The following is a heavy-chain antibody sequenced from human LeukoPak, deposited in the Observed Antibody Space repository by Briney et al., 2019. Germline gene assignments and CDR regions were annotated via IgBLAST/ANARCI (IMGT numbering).Heavy chain of an antibody. CDR1: GYTFTTYE. Sequence: ASVKVSCKASGYTFTTYEIHWVRQATGQGLEWLGWMNPNSGSTSYAQKFHGRVIITRNPSINTAYIELSSLRSDDTAVYCCARGSSRSFDYWGQGTLVTVSS. J-gene: IGHJ4*02. CDR2: MNPNSGST. CDR3: ARGSSRSFDY. V-gene: IGHV1-8*03.